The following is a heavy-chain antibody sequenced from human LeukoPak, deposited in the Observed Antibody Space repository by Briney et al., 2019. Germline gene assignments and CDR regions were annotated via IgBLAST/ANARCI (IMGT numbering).Heavy chain of an antibody. D-gene: IGHD3-22*01. CDR2: IYYSGST. Sequence: SETLPLTCTVSGGSISSSSYYWGWIRQPPGKGLEWIGSIYYSGSTYYNPSLKSRVTISVDTSKNQFSLKLSSVTAADTAVYYCARHLGIVVVSRFDYWGQGTLVTVSS. CDR3: ARHLGIVVVSRFDY. V-gene: IGHV4-39*01. J-gene: IGHJ4*02. CDR1: GGSISSSSYY.